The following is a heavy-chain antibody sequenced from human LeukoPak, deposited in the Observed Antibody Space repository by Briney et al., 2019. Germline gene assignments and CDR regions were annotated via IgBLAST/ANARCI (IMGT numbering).Heavy chain of an antibody. Sequence: PGGSLRLSCAASGFTFSSYEMNWVRQAPGKGLEWVSYISSSGSTIYYADSVKGRFTISRDNAKNSLYLQMNSLRAEDTAVYYCARAYGGYPYYYYYYGMDVWGKGTTVTVSS. J-gene: IGHJ6*04. CDR3: ARAYGGYPYYYYYYGMDV. D-gene: IGHD4-17*01. V-gene: IGHV3-48*03. CDR1: GFTFSSYE. CDR2: ISSSGSTI.